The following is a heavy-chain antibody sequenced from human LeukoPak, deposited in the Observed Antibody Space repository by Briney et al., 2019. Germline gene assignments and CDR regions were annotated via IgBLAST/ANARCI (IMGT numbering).Heavy chain of an antibody. CDR2: IIPILGIA. J-gene: IGHJ6*02. CDR3: AKGVNSGWLADGYYGMDV. Sequence: GASVKVSCKASGGTFSSYTISWVRQAPGQGLEWMGRIIPILGIANYAQKFQGRVTITADKSTSTAYMELSSLRSEDTAVYYCAKGVNSGWLADGYYGMDVWGQGTTVTVS. V-gene: IGHV1-69*02. D-gene: IGHD6-19*01. CDR1: GGTFSSYT.